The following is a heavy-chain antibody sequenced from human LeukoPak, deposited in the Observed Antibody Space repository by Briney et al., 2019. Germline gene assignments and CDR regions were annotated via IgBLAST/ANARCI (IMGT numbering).Heavy chain of an antibody. J-gene: IGHJ6*03. CDR2: IYYSGST. CDR1: GGSISSSSYY. V-gene: IGHV4-39*01. Sequence: SETLSLTCTVSGGSISSSSYYWGWIRQPPGKGREWIGSIYYSGSTYYNPSLKSRVTISVDTSKNQFSLKLSSVTAADTAVYYCARLDYYYYMDVWGKGTTVTVSS. CDR3: ARLDYYYYMDV.